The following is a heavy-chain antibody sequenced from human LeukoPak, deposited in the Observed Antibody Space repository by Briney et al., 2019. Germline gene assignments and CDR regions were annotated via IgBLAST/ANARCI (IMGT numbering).Heavy chain of an antibody. D-gene: IGHD3-16*02. Sequence: GGSLTLPCSASGFTFNSYAMHWVRQAPGKGLEWVAVISYEERNKYYAHSVKGPFTISRDNSKNTLYLQMNSLRAEDTAVYYCARDPAYYDYVWGSYRYTAFDYRGQGTLVTVSS. CDR3: ARDPAYYDYVWGSYRYTAFDY. CDR2: ISYEERNK. CDR1: GFTFNSYA. J-gene: IGHJ4*02. V-gene: IGHV3-30*04.